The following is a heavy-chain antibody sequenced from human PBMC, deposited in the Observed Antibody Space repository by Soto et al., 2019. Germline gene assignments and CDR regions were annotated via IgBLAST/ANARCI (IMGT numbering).Heavy chain of an antibody. CDR2: ISSSSSTI. J-gene: IGHJ4*02. V-gene: IGHV3-48*01. D-gene: IGHD3-10*01. Sequence: PGESLKISCAASGFTFSSYSMNWVRQAPGKGLEWVSYISSSSSTIYYADSVKGRFTISRDNAKNSLYLQMNSLRAEDTAVYYCARDWGSGSYLYYFDYWGQGTLVTVSS. CDR3: ARDWGSGSYLYYFDY. CDR1: GFTFSSYS.